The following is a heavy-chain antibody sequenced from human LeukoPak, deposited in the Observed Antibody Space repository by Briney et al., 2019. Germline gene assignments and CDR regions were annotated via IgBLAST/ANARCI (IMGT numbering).Heavy chain of an antibody. D-gene: IGHD5-12*01. Sequence: QPGGSLRLSCAASGFIFSNYWMHWVRQAPGEGLVWVSRIKTDGTNTAYADSVKGRFTISRDNSKSALYLQMNGLRGDDSAVYYCAVDFVDEIPDYFDYWGRGTLVTVSS. CDR2: IKTDGTNT. CDR1: GFIFSNYW. V-gene: IGHV3-74*01. J-gene: IGHJ4*02. CDR3: AVDFVDEIPDYFDY.